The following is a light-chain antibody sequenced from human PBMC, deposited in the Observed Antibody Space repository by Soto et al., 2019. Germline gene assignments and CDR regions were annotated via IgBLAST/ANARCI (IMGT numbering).Light chain of an antibody. CDR3: QQYGSSQVT. V-gene: IGKV3-20*01. Sequence: EIVLTQSPGTLSLSPGERATLSCRASQSVSSSYLAWYQQKPGQAPRLLIYGASSRATGIPDRFSGSGSGTEFTLTISRLEPEDFAEYYCQQYGSSQVTFGQGTRLEIK. J-gene: IGKJ5*01. CDR2: GAS. CDR1: QSVSSSY.